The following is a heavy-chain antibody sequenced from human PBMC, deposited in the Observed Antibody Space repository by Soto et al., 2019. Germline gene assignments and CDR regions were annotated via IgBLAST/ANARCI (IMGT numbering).Heavy chain of an antibody. Sequence: ASVKVSCKASGYTFTSYGISWVRQAPGQGLEWMGIINPSGGSTSYAQKFQGRVTMTRDTSTSTVYMELSSLRSEDTAVYYCARDHQGYSYGYRWFDPWGQGTLVTVSS. D-gene: IGHD5-18*01. CDR2: INPSGGST. J-gene: IGHJ5*02. V-gene: IGHV1-46*01. CDR1: GYTFTSYG. CDR3: ARDHQGYSYGYRWFDP.